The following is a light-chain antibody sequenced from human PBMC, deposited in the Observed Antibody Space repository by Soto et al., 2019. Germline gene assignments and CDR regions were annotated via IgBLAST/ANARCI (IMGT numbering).Light chain of an antibody. CDR3: CSYAGSYSWV. J-gene: IGLJ3*02. CDR2: DVG. V-gene: IGLV2-11*01. Sequence: QSALTQSRSVSGSPGQSVTISCTGTSSDVGGYNYVSWYQQHPGEAPKLMIYDVGKRPSGVPDRFSGSKSGNTASLTISGLQAEDEADYYCCSYAGSYSWVFGGGTELTVL. CDR1: SSDVGGYNY.